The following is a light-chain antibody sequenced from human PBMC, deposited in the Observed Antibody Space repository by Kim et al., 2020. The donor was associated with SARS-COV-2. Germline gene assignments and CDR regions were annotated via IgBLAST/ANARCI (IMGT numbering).Light chain of an antibody. CDR2: EVS. CDR1: SSDVGDYNY. Sequence: SVAISCTGTSSDVGDYNYVSWYQQHPGNAPKLLIYEVSKRPSGVPDRFSGSRSGNTASLTVSGLQAEDEAHYFCSSYGGTNNFVMFGGGTQLTVL. V-gene: IGLV2-8*01. CDR3: SSYGGTNNFVM. J-gene: IGLJ3*02.